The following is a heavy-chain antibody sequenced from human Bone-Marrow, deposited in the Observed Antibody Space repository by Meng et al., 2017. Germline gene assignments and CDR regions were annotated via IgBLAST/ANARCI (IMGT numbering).Heavy chain of an antibody. CDR3: AKMFVTVAGYFQY. D-gene: IGHD3-9*01. J-gene: IGHJ4*02. Sequence: GESLKISCAASGFSFSDYGMSWVRQVPGKGLVWVSTISASLVNIYYADSVKGRFTISRDSSRNTLFLQMNGLRAEDTAVYYCAKMFVTVAGYFQYWGQGALVTVSS. V-gene: IGHV3-23*01. CDR2: ISASLVNI. CDR1: GFSFSDYG.